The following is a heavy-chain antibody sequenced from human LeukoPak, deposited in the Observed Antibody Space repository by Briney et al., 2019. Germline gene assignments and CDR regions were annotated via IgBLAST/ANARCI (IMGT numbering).Heavy chain of an antibody. Sequence: GASVKVSCKASGYXFIGYYIHWVRQAPGQGLKWMGWIIPNSGGANYAQKFQGRVTMTRDTSITTAYMELSSLRTDDTAVYYCARGGSGSYNALDYWGQGTLVTVSS. V-gene: IGHV1-2*02. J-gene: IGHJ4*02. CDR2: IIPNSGGA. D-gene: IGHD3-10*01. CDR3: ARGGSGSYNALDY. CDR1: GYXFIGYY.